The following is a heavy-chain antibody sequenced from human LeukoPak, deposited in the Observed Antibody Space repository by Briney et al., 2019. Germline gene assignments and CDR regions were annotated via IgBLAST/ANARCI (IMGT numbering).Heavy chain of an antibody. CDR1: RYTFTTYD. CDR2: MNPNSGNT. V-gene: IGHV1-8*01. J-gene: IGHJ5*02. Sequence: EASVKVSCKGSRYTFTTYDINWVRQAAGQGLEWMGWMNPNSGNTGYAQKFQGRVTMTSNTSISTAYMELSSLRSEDTAVYYCARVWCSSTNCLNGWFDPWGQGTLVTVSS. CDR3: ARVWCSSTNCLNGWFDP. D-gene: IGHD2-2*01.